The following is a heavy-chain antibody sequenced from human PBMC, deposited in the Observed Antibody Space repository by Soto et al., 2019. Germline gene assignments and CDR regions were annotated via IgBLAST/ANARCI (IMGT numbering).Heavy chain of an antibody. V-gene: IGHV4-34*01. CDR3: ARGLRDIVVVPTPPNWFDP. CDR2: INHSGST. J-gene: IGHJ5*02. CDR1: GGSFSGYY. Sequence: QVQLQQWGAGLLKPSETLSLTCAVYGGSFSGYYWSWIRQPPGKGLEWIGEINHSGSTNYNPSLKSRVTISVDTSKNQFSLKLSSVTAADTAVYYCARGLRDIVVVPTPPNWFDPWGQGTLVTVSS. D-gene: IGHD2-2*01.